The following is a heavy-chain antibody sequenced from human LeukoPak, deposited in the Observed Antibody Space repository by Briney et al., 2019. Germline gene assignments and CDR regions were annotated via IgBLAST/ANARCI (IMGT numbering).Heavy chain of an antibody. V-gene: IGHV1-69*02. Sequence: SVKVCCKASGGTFSSYTISWVRQAPGQGLEWMGRIIPILGIANYAQKFQGRVTITADKSTSTAYMELSSLRSEDTAVYYCARGAGYYAASLGDYYYYMDVWGKGTTVTVSS. J-gene: IGHJ6*03. CDR3: ARGAGYYAASLGDYYYYMDV. CDR2: IIPILGIA. D-gene: IGHD3-3*01. CDR1: GGTFSSYT.